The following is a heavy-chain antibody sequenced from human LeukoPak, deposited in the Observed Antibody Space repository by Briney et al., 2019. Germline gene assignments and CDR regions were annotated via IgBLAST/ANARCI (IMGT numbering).Heavy chain of an antibody. CDR2: MNQDGSAK. CDR1: GFTFSTYW. V-gene: IGHV3-7*01. CDR3: ARSRGDYERGYFDY. Sequence: GGSLRLSCAASGFTFSTYWMSWVRQAPGKGLEWVANMNQDGSAKYYVDSVKGRFTISRDNAKSSLYLQMNSLRAEDTAFYYCARSRGDYERGYFDYWGQGTLVTVSS. J-gene: IGHJ4*02. D-gene: IGHD4-17*01.